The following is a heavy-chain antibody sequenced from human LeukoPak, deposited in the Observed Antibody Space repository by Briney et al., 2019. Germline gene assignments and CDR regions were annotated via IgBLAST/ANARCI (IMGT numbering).Heavy chain of an antibody. CDR1: GASISGFF. CDR2: MRYSEAP. CDR3: ARHMNGGINPMDA. J-gene: IGHJ6*02. D-gene: IGHD2-8*01. Sequence: SETLSLTCTVSGASISGFFWSWFRQPPGMRLEYIADMRYSEAPTYNPSLKSRVSISLDTSKNQVSLKLSSVTAADTAVYYCARHMNGGINPMDAWGQGTMVTVSS. V-gene: IGHV4-59*08.